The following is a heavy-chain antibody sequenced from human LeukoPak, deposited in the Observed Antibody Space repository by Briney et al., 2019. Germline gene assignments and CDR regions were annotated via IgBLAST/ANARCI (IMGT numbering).Heavy chain of an antibody. J-gene: IGHJ4*02. V-gene: IGHV3-23*01. Sequence: AGGSLRLSCAASGFTFSSYAMRWVRQAPGKGLEWVSAISGSGGSTYYADSVKGRFPISRDHSKNTLDLQMNSLRAEDTAVYYCAKYYYGSGSSDFDHWGQGTLVTVSS. CDR1: GFTFSSYA. D-gene: IGHD3-10*01. CDR2: ISGSGGST. CDR3: AKYYYGSGSSDFDH.